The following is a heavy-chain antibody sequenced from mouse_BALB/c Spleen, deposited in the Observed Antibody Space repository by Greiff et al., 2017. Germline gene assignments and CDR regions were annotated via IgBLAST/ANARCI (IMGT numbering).Heavy chain of an antibody. Sequence: DVMLVESGGGLVKPGGSLKLSCAASGFTFSSYTMSWVRQTPEKRLEWVATISSGGSYTYYPDSVKGRFTISRDNAKNTLYLQMSSLKSEDTAMYYCTRDLYYYGSSYDYYAMDYWGQGTSVTVSS. CDR2: ISSGGSYT. D-gene: IGHD1-1*01. V-gene: IGHV5-6-4*01. CDR1: GFTFSSYT. CDR3: TRDLYYYGSSYDYYAMDY. J-gene: IGHJ4*01.